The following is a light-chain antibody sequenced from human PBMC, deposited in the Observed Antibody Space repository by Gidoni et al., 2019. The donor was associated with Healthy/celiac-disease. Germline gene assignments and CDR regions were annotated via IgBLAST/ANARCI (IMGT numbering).Light chain of an antibody. V-gene: IGKV3-11*01. CDR2: DAS. CDR3: QQRSNWPPELT. J-gene: IGKJ4*01. CDR1: QSVSSY. Sequence: EILLPQSPATLSLSPGERATLSCRASQSVSSYLAWYQQKPGQAPRLLIYDASNRATGIPARFSGSGSGTDFTLTISSLEPEDFAVYYCQQRSNWPPELTFXGXTKVEIK.